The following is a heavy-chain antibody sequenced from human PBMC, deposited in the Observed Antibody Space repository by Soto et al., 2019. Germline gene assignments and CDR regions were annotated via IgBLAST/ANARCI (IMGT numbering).Heavy chain of an antibody. CDR1: GFTFSSND. V-gene: IGHV3-53*01. D-gene: IGHD3-22*01. J-gene: IGHJ3*01. Sequence: EVQLVESGGGLIQPGGSLRLSCAASGFTFSSNDMNWVRQAPGKGLEWVSLIYSGGSTYYADSVKGRFTISRDNSKNTLYLQMSSPSAADTAVYYCATSPLLPGAPWGQGTMVTVSS. CDR2: IYSGGST. CDR3: ATSPLLPGAP.